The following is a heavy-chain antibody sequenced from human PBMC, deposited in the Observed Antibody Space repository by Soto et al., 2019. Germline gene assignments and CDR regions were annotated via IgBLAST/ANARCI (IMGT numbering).Heavy chain of an antibody. CDR3: ARHRPDYGGNSWFYYYYYGMDV. J-gene: IGHJ6*02. Sequence: SETLSLTCTISGGSISSSRCHWGWIRQPPGKGLEWIASIKYSGTTFYNPSLKSRVTLSVDTSKNQFALKLSSVTAADTAVYYCARHRPDYGGNSWFYYYYYGMDVWGQGTTVTVSS. D-gene: IGHD4-17*01. CDR2: IKYSGTT. CDR1: GGSISSSRCH. V-gene: IGHV4-39*01.